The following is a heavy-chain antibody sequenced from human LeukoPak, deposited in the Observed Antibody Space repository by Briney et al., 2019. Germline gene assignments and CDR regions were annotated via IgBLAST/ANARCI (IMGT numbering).Heavy chain of an antibody. CDR3: ARCASTIFGVVISQIDYYYYMDV. CDR1: GYTFTSYD. D-gene: IGHD3-3*01. CDR2: MSPNNGNT. Sequence: ASVKVSCKASGYTFTSYDINWVRQATGQGLEWMGWMSPNNGNTGYAQKFQGRITISRDTSISTAYMELSSLRSDDTAVYYCARCASTIFGVVISQIDYYYYMDVWGKGTTVTVSS. V-gene: IGHV1-8*03. J-gene: IGHJ6*03.